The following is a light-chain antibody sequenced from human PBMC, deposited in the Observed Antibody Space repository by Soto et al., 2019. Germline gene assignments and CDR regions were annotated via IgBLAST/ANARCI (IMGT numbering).Light chain of an antibody. CDR1: QSVSNN. V-gene: IGKV3D-15*01. J-gene: IGKJ2*01. CDR2: GAS. CDR3: QHYFNWPYT. Sequence: EIVLTQSPGTLSLSPGERATLSCRASQSVSNNYLAWYQQKPGQAPRLLIYGASNRATGIPDRFSGSGSGTEFTLTISNPQSEDFALYYCQHYFNWPYTFGQGTKVDIK.